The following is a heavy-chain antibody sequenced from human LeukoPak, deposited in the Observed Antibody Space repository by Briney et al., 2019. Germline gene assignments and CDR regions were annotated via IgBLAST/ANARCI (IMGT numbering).Heavy chain of an antibody. Sequence: PGSSLRLSCAASGFTFSTFAMHWVRQAPGKGLEWVAVMSYDGTKKYYGDSVKGRFTISRDNSKNTLYLQMNSLRPEDTAVYYCAKVFVGATKWGMDVWGQGTTVTVSS. V-gene: IGHV3-30*18. CDR2: MSYDGTKK. CDR1: GFTFSTFA. J-gene: IGHJ6*02. D-gene: IGHD1-26*01. CDR3: AKVFVGATKWGMDV.